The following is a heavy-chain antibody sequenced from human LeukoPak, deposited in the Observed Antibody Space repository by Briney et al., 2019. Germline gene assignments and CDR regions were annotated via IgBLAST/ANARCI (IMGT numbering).Heavy chain of an antibody. CDR1: GGTFSSYA. CDR2: IIPILGIA. J-gene: IGHJ6*02. V-gene: IGHV1-69*04. Sequence: ASLKISCKASGGTFSSYAISWVRQTPGQGLEWMGKIIPILGIANYAQKFQGRVTITADKSTSTAYLELSSLRSEDTAVYYCARDHGVIGYCSSTSCYRGGGMDVWGQGTTVTVSS. CDR3: ARDHGVIGYCSSTSCYRGGGMDV. D-gene: IGHD2-2*02.